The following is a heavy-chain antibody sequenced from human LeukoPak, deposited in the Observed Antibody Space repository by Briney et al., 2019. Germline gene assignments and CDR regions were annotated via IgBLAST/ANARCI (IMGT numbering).Heavy chain of an antibody. V-gene: IGHV3-33*01. Sequence: GGSLRLSCAASGFTFSSYGMHWVRQAPGKGLEWVAVIWYDGSNKYYADSVKGRFTISRDNSKNTLYLQMNSLRAKDTAVYYCARESGRYYDRHGFDIWGQGTMVTVSS. CDR1: GFTFSSYG. D-gene: IGHD3-22*01. CDR3: ARESGRYYDRHGFDI. J-gene: IGHJ3*02. CDR2: IWYDGSNK.